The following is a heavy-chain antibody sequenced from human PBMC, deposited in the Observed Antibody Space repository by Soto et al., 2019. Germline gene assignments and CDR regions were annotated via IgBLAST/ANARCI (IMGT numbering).Heavy chain of an antibody. CDR3: ARNRADRYYYDRED. D-gene: IGHD3-22*01. J-gene: IGHJ4*02. V-gene: IGHV3-53*02. CDR2: IYSGGST. CDR1: GFTVSSNY. Sequence: EVQLVETGGGLIQPGGSLRLSCAASGFTVSSNYMSWVRQAPGKGLEWVSVIYSGGSTYYADSVKGRFTISRDNSKNTLYLQMNSLRAEDTAVYYCARNRADRYYYDREDWGQGTLVTVSS.